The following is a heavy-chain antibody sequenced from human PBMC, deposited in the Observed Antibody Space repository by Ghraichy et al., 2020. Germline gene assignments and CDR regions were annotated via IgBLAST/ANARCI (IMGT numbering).Heavy chain of an antibody. D-gene: IGHD3-22*01. CDR2: IIPIFGTA. V-gene: IGHV1-69*13. CDR3: AFTPHNYYDSSGYYGY. CDR1: GGTFSSYA. Sequence: SVKVSCKASGGTFSSYAISWVRQAPGQGLEWMGGIIPIFGTANYAQKFQGRVTITADESTSTAYMELSSLRSEDTAVYYCAFTPHNYYDSSGYYGYWGQGTLVTVSS. J-gene: IGHJ4*02.